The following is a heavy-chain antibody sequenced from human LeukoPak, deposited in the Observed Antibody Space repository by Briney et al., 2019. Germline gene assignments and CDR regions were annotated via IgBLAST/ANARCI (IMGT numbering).Heavy chain of an antibody. CDR2: IYYSGST. D-gene: IGHD4-17*01. CDR3: ARGYGDYYYYYMDV. CDR1: GGSTSSYY. V-gene: IGHV4-59*01. Sequence: SETLSLTCTVSGGSTSSYYWSWIRQPPGKGLEWIGYIYYSGSTNYNPSLKSRVTISVDTSKNQFSLKLSSVTAADTAVYYCARGYGDYYYYYMDVWGKGTTVTVSS. J-gene: IGHJ6*03.